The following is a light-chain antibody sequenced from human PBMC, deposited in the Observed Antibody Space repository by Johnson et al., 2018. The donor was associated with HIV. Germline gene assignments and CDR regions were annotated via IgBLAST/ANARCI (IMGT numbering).Light chain of an antibody. Sequence: QSVLTQPPSVSAAPGQKVIISCSGSSSNIGNNYVSWYQQLPGTAPKLLIYDNNKRPSGIPGRFSGSKSGTSATLDITGLQTGDEADYYCGPWDSSLRTGFFGSGTKVTVL. CDR1: SSNIGNNY. J-gene: IGLJ1*01. V-gene: IGLV1-51*01. CDR3: GPWDSSLRTGF. CDR2: DNN.